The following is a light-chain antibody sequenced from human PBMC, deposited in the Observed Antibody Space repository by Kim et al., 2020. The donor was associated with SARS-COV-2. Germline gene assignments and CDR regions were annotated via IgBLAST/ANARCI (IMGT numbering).Light chain of an antibody. Sequence: ETVLTQSPGTLSLSPGERATLSCRASQSLGRNFLAWYQQKPGQAPRLLISGASSRATGIPDRFSGSGSGTDFTLTISRLEPGDFAVYYCLQYDNIPRPFGRGTKVDIK. J-gene: IGKJ1*01. V-gene: IGKV3-20*01. CDR1: QSLGRNF. CDR2: GAS. CDR3: LQYDNIPRP.